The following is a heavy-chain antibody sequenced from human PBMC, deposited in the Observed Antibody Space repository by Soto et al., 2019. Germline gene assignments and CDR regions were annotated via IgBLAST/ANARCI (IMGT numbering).Heavy chain of an antibody. CDR3: ARGSEAWFDP. CDR1: GDSISSYF. CDR2: VYSTEIT. Sequence: SETLSLTCTVSGDSISSYFWSWIRQPPGKGLEWIGYVYSTEITNYNPSLKSRVAMSIDTSKNQFSLKVRSVTAADTAVYYCARGSEAWFDPWGQGTLVTVSS. J-gene: IGHJ5*02. V-gene: IGHV4-59*01.